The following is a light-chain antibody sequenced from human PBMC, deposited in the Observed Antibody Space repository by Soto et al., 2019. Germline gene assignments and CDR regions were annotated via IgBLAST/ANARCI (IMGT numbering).Light chain of an antibody. CDR1: QSVSSY. V-gene: IGKV3-11*01. Sequence: EIVLTQSPATLSLSPGERATLSCRASQSVSSYLAWYQQKPGQAPRLLIYDASNRATGIPARFSGSGSGTDFTLTITSLEPADFAFYYCQQRSNWLLTFGGGTKVEIK. CDR2: DAS. CDR3: QQRSNWLLT. J-gene: IGKJ4*01.